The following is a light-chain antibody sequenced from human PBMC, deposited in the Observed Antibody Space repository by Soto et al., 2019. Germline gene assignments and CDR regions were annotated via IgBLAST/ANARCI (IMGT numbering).Light chain of an antibody. CDR1: SSDVGGYNS. Sequence: QSALTQPASVSGSPGQSITISCTGPSSDVGGYNSVSWYQHHPGKAPKLMIFDVSDRPSGVSSRFSGSKSGNTASLTISGLQAEDEADYYCSSYTTSSTPPYVFGPGTKLTVL. CDR3: SSYTTSSTPPYV. V-gene: IGLV2-14*03. J-gene: IGLJ1*01. CDR2: DVS.